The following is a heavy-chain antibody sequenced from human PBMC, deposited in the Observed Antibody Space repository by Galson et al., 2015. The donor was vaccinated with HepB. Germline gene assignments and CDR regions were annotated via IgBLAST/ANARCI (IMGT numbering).Heavy chain of an antibody. V-gene: IGHV1-2*02. CDR1: GYSFPAHY. Sequence: SVKVSCKASGYSFPAHYIHWVRQAPGQGLEWMGWINPNSGGTHYTQKFEGRVTMTRDTSVTTAYLELRRLTPDDTAIYYCARPPAWRVSYTHFDFCGQGTLVSVSS. CDR2: INPNSGGT. D-gene: IGHD2/OR15-2a*01. J-gene: IGHJ4*02. CDR3: ARPPAWRVSYTHFDF.